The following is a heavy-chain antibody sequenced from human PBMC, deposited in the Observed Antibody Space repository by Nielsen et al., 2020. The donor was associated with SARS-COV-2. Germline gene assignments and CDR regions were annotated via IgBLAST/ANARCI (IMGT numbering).Heavy chain of an antibody. CDR3: AKDHFQWELPGGHFDY. V-gene: IGHV3-30*18. CDR1: GFTFSSYG. CDR2: ISYDGSNK. Sequence: GGSLRLSCAASGFTFSSYGMHWVRQAPGKGLEWVAVISYDGSNKYYADSVKGRFTISRDNSKNTLYLQMNSLRAEDTAVYYCAKDHFQWELPGGHFDYWGQGTLVTVSS. J-gene: IGHJ4*02. D-gene: IGHD1-26*01.